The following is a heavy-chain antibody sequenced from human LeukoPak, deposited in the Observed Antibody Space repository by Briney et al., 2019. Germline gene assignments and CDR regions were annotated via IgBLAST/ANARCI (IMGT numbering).Heavy chain of an antibody. J-gene: IGHJ4*02. CDR3: ARWIQLWSYYFDY. V-gene: IGHV4-34*01. CDR2: INHSGST. CDR1: GGSFSGYY. D-gene: IGHD5-18*01. Sequence: SETLSLTFAVYGGSFSGYYWSWIRQPPGKGLEWIGEINHSGSTNYNPSLKSRVTISVDTSKNQFSLKLSSVTAADTAVYYCARWIQLWSYYFDYWGQGTLVTVSS.